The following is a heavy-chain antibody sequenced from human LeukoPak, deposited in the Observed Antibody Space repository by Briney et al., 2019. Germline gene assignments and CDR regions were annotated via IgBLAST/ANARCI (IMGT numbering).Heavy chain of an antibody. CDR2: TNPNSGNT. CDR1: GYTFTSYD. D-gene: IGHD6-19*01. CDR3: ARGRIAVAETFDY. Sequence: ASVKVSCKASGYTFTSYDINWVRQATGQGLEWMGWTNPNSGNTGYAQKFQGRVTMTRNTSISTAYMELSSLRSEDTAVYYCARGRIAVAETFDYWGQGTLVTVSS. V-gene: IGHV1-8*01. J-gene: IGHJ4*02.